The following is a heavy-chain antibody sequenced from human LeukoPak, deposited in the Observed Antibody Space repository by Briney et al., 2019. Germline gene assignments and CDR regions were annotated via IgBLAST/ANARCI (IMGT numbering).Heavy chain of an antibody. CDR2: ISSSSSYI. CDR3: ARDGYYYSTRGGYYYYMDV. V-gene: IGHV3-21*01. D-gene: IGHD3-22*01. J-gene: IGHJ6*03. Sequence: GGSRRLSCAASGFTFSSYSMNWVRQAPGKGLEWVSSISSSSSYIYYADSVKGRFTISRDNAKNSLYLQMNSLRAEDTAVYYCARDGYYYSTRGGYYYYMDVWGKGTTVTVSS. CDR1: GFTFSSYS.